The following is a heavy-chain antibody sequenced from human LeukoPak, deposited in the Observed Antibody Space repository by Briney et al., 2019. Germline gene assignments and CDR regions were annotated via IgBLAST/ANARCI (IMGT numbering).Heavy chain of an antibody. CDR2: IYYSGST. CDR1: GGSISSYY. V-gene: IGHV4-59*08. J-gene: IGHJ4*02. D-gene: IGHD6-13*01. Sequence: SETLSLTCTVSGGSISSYYWSWIRQPPGKGLEWIGYIYYSGSTNYNPSLKSRVTISVDTSKNQFSLKLSSVTAADTAVYYWARRSRFGLSSSWFFDYWGQGTLVTASS. CDR3: ARRSRFGLSSSWFFDY.